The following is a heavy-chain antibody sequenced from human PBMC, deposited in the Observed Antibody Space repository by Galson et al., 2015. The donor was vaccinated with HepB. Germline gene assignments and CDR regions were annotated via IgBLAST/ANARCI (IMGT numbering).Heavy chain of an antibody. CDR3: ARDHKEEWELRGALDY. V-gene: IGHV3-23*01. CDR2: ISGSGGST. CDR1: GFTISSYA. J-gene: IGHJ4*02. D-gene: IGHD1-26*01. Sequence: SLRLSCAASGFTISSYAMSWVRQAPGKGLEWVSAISGSGGSTYYADSVKGRFTISRDNSKNTLYLQMNSLRAEDTAVYYCARDHKEEWELRGALDYWGQGTRVTVSS.